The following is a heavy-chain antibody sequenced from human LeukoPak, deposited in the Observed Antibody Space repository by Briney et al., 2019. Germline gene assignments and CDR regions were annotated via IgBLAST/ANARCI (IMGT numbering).Heavy chain of an antibody. V-gene: IGHV4-59*01. CDR3: AREGSRSWYFDY. Sequence: SETLSLTCTVSGGSISSYYWSWIRQPPGKGLEWIGYIYYSGSTNYNPSLKSRVTISADTSKNQFSLKLSSVTAADTAVYYCAREGSRSWYFDYCGQGTLVTVSS. J-gene: IGHJ4*02. D-gene: IGHD6-13*01. CDR2: IYYSGST. CDR1: GGSISSYY.